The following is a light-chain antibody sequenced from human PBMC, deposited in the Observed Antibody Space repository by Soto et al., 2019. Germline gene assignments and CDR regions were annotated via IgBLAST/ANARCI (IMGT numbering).Light chain of an antibody. CDR3: QSYDNSLSAPVV. V-gene: IGLV1-40*01. Sequence: QSVLTQPPSVSGAPGQRVTISYTGSSSNNGAGYHVHWYQQLPGTAPRLLIYGNSNRPSGVPDRFSGSKSGTSASLAITGLQAEDEADYYCQSYDNSLSAPVVFGGGTKVTVL. CDR1: SSNNGAGYH. CDR2: GNS. J-gene: IGLJ2*01.